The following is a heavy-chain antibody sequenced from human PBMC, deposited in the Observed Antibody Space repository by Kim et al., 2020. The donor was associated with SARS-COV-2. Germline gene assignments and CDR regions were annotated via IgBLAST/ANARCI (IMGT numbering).Heavy chain of an antibody. D-gene: IGHD3-16*01. V-gene: IGHV3-48*03. J-gene: IGHJ5*02. Sequence: VKGRFTISRDNAKNSLYLQMNSLRAEDTAVYYCARDFDDYVWGSTNWFDPWGQGTLVTVSS. CDR3: ARDFDDYVWGSTNWFDP.